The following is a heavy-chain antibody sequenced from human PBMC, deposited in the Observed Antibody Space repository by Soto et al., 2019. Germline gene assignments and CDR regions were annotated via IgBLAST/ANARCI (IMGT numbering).Heavy chain of an antibody. V-gene: IGHV2-5*02. CDR3: AHRRRFCCGNSCDSIWFDP. CDR2: IYWDDDK. D-gene: IGHD2-15*01. J-gene: IGHJ5*02. Sequence: QITLKESGPTLVKPTQTLTLTCTFSGFSLSTSGVGVGWIRQPPGKALEWLALIYWDDDKRYRPSLKSRLTITKDTSKNQVVLTMTNRDPVHTATYYCAHRRRFCCGNSCDSIWFDPWGKGTLVTVSS. CDR1: GFSLSTSGVG.